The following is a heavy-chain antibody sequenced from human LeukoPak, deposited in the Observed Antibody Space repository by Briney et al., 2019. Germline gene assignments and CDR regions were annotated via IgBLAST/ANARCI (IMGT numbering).Heavy chain of an antibody. Sequence: ASVKVSCKASGYTFTGYHLHWVRQAPGQGLEWMGWINPNNGGTNYAQKFQGRVTMTRDMSISTAYMELSRLTSDDTAVYSCARDPSNTYYYDPRGQGTLVTVSS. D-gene: IGHD3-22*01. V-gene: IGHV1-2*02. CDR1: GYTFTGYH. CDR2: INPNNGGT. J-gene: IGHJ4*02. CDR3: ARDPSNTYYYDP.